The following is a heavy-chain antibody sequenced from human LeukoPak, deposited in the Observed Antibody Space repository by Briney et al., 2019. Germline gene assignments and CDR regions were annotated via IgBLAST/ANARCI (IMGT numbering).Heavy chain of an antibody. V-gene: IGHV3-23*01. D-gene: IGHD1-14*01. CDR1: GFTFSSYA. J-gene: IGHJ4*02. CDR3: AKDPAATPQFYFDS. CDR2: ISGSGGST. Sequence: GGSLRLSCAASGFTFSSYAMSWVRQAPGKGLEWVSGISGSGGSTYSADSVKGRFTISRDHYKHTLYLQMNSLRAEDTAIYYCAKDPAATPQFYFDSWGQGTLVTVSS.